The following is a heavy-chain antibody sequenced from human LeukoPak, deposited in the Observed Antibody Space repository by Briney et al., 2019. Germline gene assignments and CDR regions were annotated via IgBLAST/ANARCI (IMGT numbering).Heavy chain of an antibody. CDR1: GYSFTNYW. V-gene: IGHV5-51*01. CDR3: ALNPRGYCSGGRCYIGH. Sequence: GESLKISCKGSGYSFTNYWIGWVRQMPGKGLEWMGIIYPGDSDTRYSPSLQGQVTISADKSISTAYLQWSSLKASDTAMYYCALNPRGYCSGGRCYIGHWGQGTLVTVSS. CDR2: IYPGDSDT. J-gene: IGHJ4*02. D-gene: IGHD2-15*01.